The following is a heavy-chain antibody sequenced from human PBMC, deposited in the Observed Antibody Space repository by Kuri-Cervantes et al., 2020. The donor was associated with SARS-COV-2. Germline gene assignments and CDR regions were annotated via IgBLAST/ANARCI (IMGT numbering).Heavy chain of an antibody. CDR3: AREFPGDYFDY. J-gene: IGHJ4*02. Sequence: GGSLRPSCAASGFTFRRYAMSWVRQAPGKGLEWVSAISGSGNKVHYADSVKGRFTISRDNSKNTLYLQMNSLRAEDTAVYYCAREFPGDYFDYWGQGTLVTVSS. CDR1: GFTFRRYA. V-gene: IGHV3-23*01. CDR2: ISGSGNKV. D-gene: IGHD3-10*01.